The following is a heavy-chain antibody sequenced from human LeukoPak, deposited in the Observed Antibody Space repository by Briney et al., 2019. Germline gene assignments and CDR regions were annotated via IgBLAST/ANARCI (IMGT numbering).Heavy chain of an antibody. CDR1: GHTFTGYY. CDR2: INANSGDT. D-gene: IGHD3-10*01. V-gene: IGHV1-2*02. CDR3: ARDLGSGSYTYFDY. J-gene: IGHJ4*02. Sequence: ASVKVSCKASGHTFTGYYMHWVRQAPGQGLEWMGWINANSGDTNYAQKFQGRVTMTRDTSISTAYMELSRLRSDDTAVYYCARDLGSGSYTYFDYWGQGTLVTVSS.